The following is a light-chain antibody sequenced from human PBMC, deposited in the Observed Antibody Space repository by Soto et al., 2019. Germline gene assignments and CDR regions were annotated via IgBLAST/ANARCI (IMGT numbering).Light chain of an antibody. CDR1: QSVTSRY. J-gene: IGKJ2*01. Sequence: EIVLTQSPGTLSLSPGERATLSCKASQSVTSRYLAWYQPKPGQAPRLLIYGASSRATGIPDRFSGSGSGTDFTLTISRLEPEDFAVYFCQQYNNSPEYTFGQGTKLEIK. V-gene: IGKV3-20*01. CDR2: GAS. CDR3: QQYNNSPEYT.